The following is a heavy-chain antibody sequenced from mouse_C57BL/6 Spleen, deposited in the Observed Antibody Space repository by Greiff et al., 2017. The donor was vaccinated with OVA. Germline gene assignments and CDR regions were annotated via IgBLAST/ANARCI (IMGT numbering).Heavy chain of an antibody. CDR1: GYAFSSSW. CDR3: ARAGTFDY. Sequence: QVQLQQPGAELVRPGASVKISCKASGYAFSSSWMNWVKQRPGKGLEWIGRIYPGDGDTNYNGKFKGKATLTADKSSSTAYMQLSSLTSEDSAVYFCARAGTFDYWGQGTTLTVSS. CDR2: IYPGDGDT. J-gene: IGHJ2*01. V-gene: IGHV1-82*01.